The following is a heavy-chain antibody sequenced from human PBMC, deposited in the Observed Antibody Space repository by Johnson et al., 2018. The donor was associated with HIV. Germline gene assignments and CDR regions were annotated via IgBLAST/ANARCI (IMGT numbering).Heavy chain of an antibody. V-gene: IGHV3-NL1*01. CDR1: GFTFSSYA. J-gene: IGHJ3*02. CDR2: LHRDGTT. D-gene: IGHD3-16*01. Sequence: QVQLVESGGGVVQPGGSLRLSCAASGFTFSSYAMNWVRQAPGKGLEWVSILHRDGTTYYADSVKGRFTISRDNSKNTLYLQMNSLRAEDTAVYYCAKPPSMGADAFDIWGQGTMVTVSS. CDR3: AKPPSMGADAFDI.